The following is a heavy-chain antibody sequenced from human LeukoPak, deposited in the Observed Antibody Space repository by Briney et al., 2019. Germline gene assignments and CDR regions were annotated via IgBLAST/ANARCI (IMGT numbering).Heavy chain of an antibody. V-gene: IGHV3-30*04. J-gene: IGHJ4*02. CDR1: GFTFSSYA. Sequence: GRSLRLSCAASGFTFSSYAMHWVRQAPGKGLEWVAVISYDGSNKYYADFVKGRFTISRDNSKNTLYLQMNSLRAEDTAVYYCARDRAGYSSSWYFSFDYWGQGTLVTVSS. CDR3: ARDRAGYSSSWYFSFDY. CDR2: ISYDGSNK. D-gene: IGHD6-13*01.